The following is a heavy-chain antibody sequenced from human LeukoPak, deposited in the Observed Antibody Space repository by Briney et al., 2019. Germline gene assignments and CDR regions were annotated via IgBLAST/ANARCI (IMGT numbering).Heavy chain of an antibody. J-gene: IGHJ3*02. CDR3: ARDWGIAADAFDI. D-gene: IGHD6-13*01. CDR2: INHSGST. V-gene: IGHV4-34*01. Sequence: PSETLSLTCAVYGESFSEYYWSWIRQPPGNGLEWIGEINHSGSTNYNPSLKSRVTISVDTSKNQFSLKLSSVTAADTAVYYCARDWGIAADAFDIWGQGTMVTVSS. CDR1: GESFSEYY.